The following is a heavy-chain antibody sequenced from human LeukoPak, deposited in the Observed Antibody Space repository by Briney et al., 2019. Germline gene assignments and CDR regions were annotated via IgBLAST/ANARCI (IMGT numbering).Heavy chain of an antibody. V-gene: IGHV4-31*03. CDR3: ARGGLSSTRMLYAFDI. Sequence: PSETLALTCTVSGGSISSGGYYWSWIRQHPGKGLGWIGYIYYSGSTYYNPSLKSRVTISVDTSKNQFSLKLSSVTAADTAVYYCARGGLSSTRMLYAFDIWGQGTMVTVSS. J-gene: IGHJ3*02. D-gene: IGHD2-2*01. CDR1: GGSISSGGYY. CDR2: IYYSGST.